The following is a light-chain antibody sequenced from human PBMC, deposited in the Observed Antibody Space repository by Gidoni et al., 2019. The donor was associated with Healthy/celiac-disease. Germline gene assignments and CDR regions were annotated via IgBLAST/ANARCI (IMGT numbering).Light chain of an antibody. V-gene: IGLV1-40*01. CDR3: QSYDSSLSGSV. Sequence: QSVLTQPPSVSGAPGQRVTISCTGSSSNIGAGYDGHWYQQLPGTAPKLLIYGNSNRPSGVPDRFSGSKSGTSASLAITGLQAEDEAEYYCQSYDSSLSGSVFGGGTKLTVL. J-gene: IGLJ3*02. CDR2: GNS. CDR1: SSNIGAGYD.